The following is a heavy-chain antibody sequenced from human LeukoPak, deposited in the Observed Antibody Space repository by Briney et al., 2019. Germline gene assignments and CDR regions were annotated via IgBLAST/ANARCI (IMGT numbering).Heavy chain of an antibody. CDR2: IKQDGGEK. Sequence: GGSLRLSCAASGYSFSNYWMNWVRQAPGKGLEWVANIKQDGGEKYYVDSVKGRFTISRDNSKNTLYLQMNSLRAEDTAVYYCAKDEYSSSSYFDYWGQGTLVTVSS. D-gene: IGHD6-6*01. CDR3: AKDEYSSSSYFDY. J-gene: IGHJ4*02. CDR1: GYSFSNYW. V-gene: IGHV3-7*01.